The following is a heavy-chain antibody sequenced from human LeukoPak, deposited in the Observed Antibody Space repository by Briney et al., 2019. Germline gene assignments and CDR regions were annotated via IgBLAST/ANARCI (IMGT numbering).Heavy chain of an antibody. Sequence: SVKVSCKASGGTFSSYAISWVRQASGQGLEWMGGIIPIFGTANYAQKFQGRVTITADESTSTAYMELSSLRSEDTAVYYCARVGSLRFLEWLFDYWGQGTLVTVSS. CDR1: GGTFSSYA. J-gene: IGHJ4*02. D-gene: IGHD3-3*01. CDR3: ARVGSLRFLEWLFDY. CDR2: IIPIFGTA. V-gene: IGHV1-69*13.